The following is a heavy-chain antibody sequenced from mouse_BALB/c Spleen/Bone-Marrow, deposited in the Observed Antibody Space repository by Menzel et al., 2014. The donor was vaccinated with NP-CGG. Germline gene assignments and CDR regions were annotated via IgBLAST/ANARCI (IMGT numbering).Heavy chain of an antibody. Sequence: EVKLVESGPGLVKPSQSLSLTCTVTGYSITSDYAWNWIRPFPGNKLEWMGYITYSGSTSYNPFLKSRISITRDTSKNQFFLQLNSVTTEDTATYYCARGLGRGAMDYWGQGTSVAVSS. CDR1: GYSITSDYA. CDR2: ITYSGST. D-gene: IGHD4-1*01. CDR3: ARGLGRGAMDY. V-gene: IGHV3-2*02. J-gene: IGHJ4*01.